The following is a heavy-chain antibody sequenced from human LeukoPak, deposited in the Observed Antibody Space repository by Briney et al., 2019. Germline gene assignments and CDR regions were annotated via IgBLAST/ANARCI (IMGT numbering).Heavy chain of an antibody. V-gene: IGHV1-18*01. CDR2: VSPSHTTR. J-gene: IGHJ3*02. Sequence: ASVKVSCKASGYTFRQYSISWVRQAPGKGLEWMGWVSPSHTTRVYAQQFQGRVTMTADTNTNTVSMELRSLRSDDAAVYFCARDYILPLETDNGDGFAIWGQGTVVSVSS. CDR3: ARDYILPLETDNGDGFAI. CDR1: GYTFRQYS. D-gene: IGHD3-3*02.